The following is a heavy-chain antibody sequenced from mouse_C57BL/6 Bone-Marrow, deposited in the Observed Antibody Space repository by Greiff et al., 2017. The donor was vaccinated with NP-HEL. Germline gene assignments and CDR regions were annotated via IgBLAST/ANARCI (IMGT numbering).Heavy chain of an antibody. J-gene: IGHJ4*01. CDR2: IYPGNSDS. V-gene: IGHV1-5*01. CDR1: GYTFTSYW. CDR3: TRGLYDGLGTMDY. D-gene: IGHD2-3*01. Sequence: VQLQQSGTVLARPGASVKMSCKTSGYTFTSYWMHWVKQRPGQGLEWIGAIYPGNSDSSYNQKFKGKAKLTAVTSASTAYMELSSLTNEDSAVYYCTRGLYDGLGTMDYWGQGTSVTVSS.